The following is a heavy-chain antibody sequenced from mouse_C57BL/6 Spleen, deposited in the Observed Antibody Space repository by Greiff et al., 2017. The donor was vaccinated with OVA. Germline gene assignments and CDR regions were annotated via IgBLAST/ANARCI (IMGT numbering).Heavy chain of an antibody. CDR2: IRSKSNNYAT. J-gene: IGHJ4*01. Sequence: EAGGGLVQPKGSLKLSCAASGFSFNTYAMNWVRQAPGKGLEWVARIRSKSNNYATYYADSVKDRFTISRDDSESMLYLQMNNLKTADTAMYYCVRHGSMDYWGQGTSVTVAS. CDR1: GFSFNTYA. CDR3: VRHGSMDY. V-gene: IGHV10-1*01.